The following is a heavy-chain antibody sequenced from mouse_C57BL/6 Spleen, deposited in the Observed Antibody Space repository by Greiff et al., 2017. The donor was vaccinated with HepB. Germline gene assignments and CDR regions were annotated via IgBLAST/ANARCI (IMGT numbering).Heavy chain of an antibody. D-gene: IGHD3-2*02. CDR3: ARLDSSGYVYWYFDV. Sequence: QVQLQQPGAELVRPGSSVKLSCKASGYTFTSYWMHWVKQRPIQGLEWIGNIDPSDSETHYNQKFKDKATLTVDKSSSTAYMQLSSLTSEDSAVYYCARLDSSGYVYWYFDVWGTGTTVTVSS. CDR2: IDPSDSET. V-gene: IGHV1-52*01. J-gene: IGHJ1*03. CDR1: GYTFTSYW.